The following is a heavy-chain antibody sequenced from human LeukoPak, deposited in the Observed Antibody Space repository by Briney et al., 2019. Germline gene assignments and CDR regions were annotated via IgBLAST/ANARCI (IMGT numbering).Heavy chain of an antibody. CDR1: GFTFSSYA. CDR2: ISGSGGST. Sequence: SGGSLRLSCAASGFTFSSYAMSWVRQAPGKGLEWVSAISGSGGSTYYADSVKGRFTISRDNSKNTLYLQMNSLRAEDTAVYYCAKVVYCGGDCYSAAFDIWGQGTMVTVSS. V-gene: IGHV3-23*01. D-gene: IGHD2-21*01. J-gene: IGHJ3*02. CDR3: AKVVYCGGDCYSAAFDI.